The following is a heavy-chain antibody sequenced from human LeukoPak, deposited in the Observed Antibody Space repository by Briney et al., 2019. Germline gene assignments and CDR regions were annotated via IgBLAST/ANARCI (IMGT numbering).Heavy chain of an antibody. V-gene: IGHV3-30-3*01. Sequence: ASGFTFSSYAMHXVRQAPGKGLEWVAVISYDGSNKYYADSVKGRFTISRDNSKNTLYLQMNSLRAEDTAVYYCARARYSGYDSFHFDYWGQGTLVTVSS. J-gene: IGHJ4*02. D-gene: IGHD5-12*01. CDR3: ARARYSGYDSFHFDY. CDR1: GFTFSSYA. CDR2: ISYDGSNK.